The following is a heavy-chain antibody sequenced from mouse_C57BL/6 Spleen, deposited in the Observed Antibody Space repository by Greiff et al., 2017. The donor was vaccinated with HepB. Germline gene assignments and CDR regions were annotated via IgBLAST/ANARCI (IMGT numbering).Heavy chain of an antibody. V-gene: IGHV2-9-1*01. CDR1: GFSLTSYA. Sequence: QVQLKESGPGLVAPSQSLSITCTVSGFSLTSYAISWVRQPPGKGLEWLGVIRTGGGTNYNSAHKSRLSISKDNSKSQVFFKMNSLQTDDTARYYCARTSPTGTSYAMDYWGQGTSVSVSS. J-gene: IGHJ4*01. CDR3: ARTSPTGTSYAMDY. D-gene: IGHD4-1*02. CDR2: IRTGGGT.